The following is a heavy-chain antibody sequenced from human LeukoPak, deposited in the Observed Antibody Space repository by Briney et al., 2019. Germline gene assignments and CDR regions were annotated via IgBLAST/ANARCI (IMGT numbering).Heavy chain of an antibody. J-gene: IGHJ6*03. Sequence: GESLTISCQASGYSFTDYWIGWVRQVPRKGLGWMGIIDPRDSHTIHSPSSQGQVTLSANRSITTTYQQWSSQEATDTAIYYRTRVDFYYYYMDFWGKGTTVSVSS. CDR3: TRVDFYYYYMDF. V-gene: IGHV5-51*01. CDR1: GYSFTDYW. CDR2: IDPRDSHT.